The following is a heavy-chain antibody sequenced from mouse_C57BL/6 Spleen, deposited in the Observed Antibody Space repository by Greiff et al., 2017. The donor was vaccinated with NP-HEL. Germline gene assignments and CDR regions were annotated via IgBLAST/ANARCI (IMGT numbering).Heavy chain of an antibody. J-gene: IGHJ2*01. CDR1: GYAFSSSW. Sequence: VQLQQSGPELVKPGASVKISCKASGYAFSSSWMNWVKQRPGKGLEWIGRIYPGDGDTNYNGKFKGKATLTADKSSSTAYMQLSSLTSEDSAVYFCARCPYYYGSSPDYWGQGTTLTVSS. D-gene: IGHD1-1*01. V-gene: IGHV1-82*01. CDR3: ARCPYYYGSSPDY. CDR2: IYPGDGDT.